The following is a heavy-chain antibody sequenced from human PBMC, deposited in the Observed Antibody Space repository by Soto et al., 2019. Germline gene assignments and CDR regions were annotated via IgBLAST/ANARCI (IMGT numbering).Heavy chain of an antibody. D-gene: IGHD6-19*01. Sequence: QVQLVQSGAEVKKPGSSVKVSCKASGGTFSSYTISWVRQAPGQGLEWMGRIIPILGIANYAQKFQGRVTITADKSTSTAYMELSSLRSEDTAGYYCARGVGAVAGTRAFDIWGQGTMVTVSS. V-gene: IGHV1-69*02. CDR3: ARGVGAVAGTRAFDI. CDR1: GGTFSSYT. J-gene: IGHJ3*02. CDR2: IIPILGIA.